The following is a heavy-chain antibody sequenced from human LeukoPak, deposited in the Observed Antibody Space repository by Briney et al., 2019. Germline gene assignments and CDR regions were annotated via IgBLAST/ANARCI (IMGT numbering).Heavy chain of an antibody. Sequence: SETLSLTCTVSSGPLSSYYWSYIRQSAGRGLEWIGRINTGGTSLYNPSLKSRVTMSIDTSRNQFSLNLNSVTAADTAVYFCARGPTHGATYFDSWGQGTLVTVSS. CDR1: SGPLSSYY. D-gene: IGHD3-10*01. J-gene: IGHJ4*02. V-gene: IGHV4-4*07. CDR3: ARGPTHGATYFDS. CDR2: INTGGTS.